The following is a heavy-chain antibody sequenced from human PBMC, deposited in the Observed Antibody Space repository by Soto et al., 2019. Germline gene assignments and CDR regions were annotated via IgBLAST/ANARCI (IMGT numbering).Heavy chain of an antibody. CDR2: FYYSGST. V-gene: IGHV4-39*01. CDR1: GGSISSSSYY. D-gene: IGHD6-13*01. J-gene: IGHJ3*02. CDR3: AGLAAAGTFAFDI. Sequence: QLQLQESGPGLVKPSETLSLTCTVSGGSISSSSYYWGWIRQPPGKGLEWIGSFYYSGSTYYNPSLKSRVTIPVDTSKTQVALKLSSVTAADTAVYYCAGLAAAGTFAFDIWGQGTMVTVSS.